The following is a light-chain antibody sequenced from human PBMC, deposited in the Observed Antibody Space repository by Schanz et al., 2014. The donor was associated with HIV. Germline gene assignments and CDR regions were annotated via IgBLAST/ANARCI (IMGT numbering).Light chain of an antibody. CDR2: NTY. Sequence: QSVLTQPPSASGTPGQRVTISCSGSSSNFRSNAVNWYQQLPGTAPRLVIYNTYHRPSGVPDRFSGSQSGTSASLAISGLQSEDEADYYCAGWDDSLNVWVFGGGIKLTVL. CDR1: SSNFRSNA. V-gene: IGLV1-44*01. J-gene: IGLJ3*02. CDR3: AGWDDSLNVWV.